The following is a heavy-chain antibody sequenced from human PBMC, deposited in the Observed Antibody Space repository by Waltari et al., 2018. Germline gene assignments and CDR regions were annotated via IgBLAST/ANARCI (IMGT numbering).Heavy chain of an antibody. D-gene: IGHD1-26*01. V-gene: IGHV1-2*02. CDR1: GYTFTGHY. Sequence: QVQLVQSGAEVKKPGASVKVSCKTSGYTFTGHYIHWVRQAPGQGLEWMGWINPDSDTTTYAQRFKGRVTMTKDTSISTAYMELRSLTSADTAIYYCARVMWGATAFDHWGQGTLVTVSS. CDR3: ARVMWGATAFDH. J-gene: IGHJ4*02. CDR2: INPDSDTT.